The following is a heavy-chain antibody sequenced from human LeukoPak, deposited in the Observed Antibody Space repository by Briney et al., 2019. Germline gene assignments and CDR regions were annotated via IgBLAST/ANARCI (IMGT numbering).Heavy chain of an antibody. CDR1: GGSISSYY. J-gene: IGHJ4*02. Sequence: KPSETLSLTCTVSGGSISSYYWSWIRQPPGKGLEWIGDIYYSGSTNYNPSLKSRVTTSIDTCKNQFSLKLSSVTAADTAVYYCARRDYSSGFYFFDYWGQGTLVTVSS. V-gene: IGHV4-59*12. CDR2: IYYSGST. CDR3: ARRDYSSGFYFFDY. D-gene: IGHD3-22*01.